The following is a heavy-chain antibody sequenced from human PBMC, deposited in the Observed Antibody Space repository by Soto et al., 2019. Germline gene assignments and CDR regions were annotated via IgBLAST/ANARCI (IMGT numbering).Heavy chain of an antibody. V-gene: IGHV3-9*01. CDR3: AKDSRMASEYGMDV. Sequence: EVQLVESGGGWVQPGRSLRLSCAASGFTVDDYAMHWVRQAPGKGLEWVSGISWNSGSIGYADSVKGRFTISKDNAKNSLYLQMTRLRAEDTALYYCAKDSRMASEYGMDVWGQGTTVTVSS. J-gene: IGHJ6*02. CDR1: GFTVDDYA. CDR2: ISWNSGSI.